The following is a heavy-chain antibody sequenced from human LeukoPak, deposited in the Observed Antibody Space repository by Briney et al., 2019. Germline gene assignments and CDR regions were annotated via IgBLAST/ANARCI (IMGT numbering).Heavy chain of an antibody. CDR3: ARDGDSGYEADYYYMDV. D-gene: IGHD5-12*01. CDR1: GGSISSYY. CDR2: IYTSGST. V-gene: IGHV4-4*07. J-gene: IGHJ6*03. Sequence: PSETLSLTCTVSGGSISSYYWSWIRQPAGKGLEWIGRIYTSGSTNYNPPLKSRVTMSVDTSKNQFSLKLSSVTAADTAVYYCARDGDSGYEADYYYMDVWGKGTTVTVSS.